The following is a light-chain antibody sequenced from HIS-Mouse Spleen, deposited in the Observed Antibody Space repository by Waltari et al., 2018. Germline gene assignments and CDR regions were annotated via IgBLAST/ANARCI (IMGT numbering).Light chain of an antibody. Sequence: TVVTQEPSFSVSPGGTVTLTCGLSSGSVSTSYYPSWYQQTPGQAPRTLIYSTNTRSSGVPDRFSGSSLGNTAALTITGAQADDESDYYCVLYMGSGIWVFGGGTKLTVL. CDR1: SGSVSTSYY. V-gene: IGLV8-61*01. CDR2: STN. J-gene: IGLJ3*02. CDR3: VLYMGSGIWV.